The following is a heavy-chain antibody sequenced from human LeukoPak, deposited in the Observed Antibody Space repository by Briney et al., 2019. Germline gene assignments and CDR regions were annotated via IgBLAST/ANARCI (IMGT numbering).Heavy chain of an antibody. CDR1: GYTFTSYA. Sequence: EASVTVSCKASGYTFTSYAMHWVRQAPGQRLEWMGWINAGNGNTKYSQKFQGRVTITRDTSASTAYMELSSLRSEDTAVYYCARVGSQLDTTYYYDSSGYYWKPFDYWGQGTLVTVSS. D-gene: IGHD3-22*01. J-gene: IGHJ4*02. V-gene: IGHV1-3*01. CDR3: ARVGSQLDTTYYYDSSGYYWKPFDY. CDR2: INAGNGNT.